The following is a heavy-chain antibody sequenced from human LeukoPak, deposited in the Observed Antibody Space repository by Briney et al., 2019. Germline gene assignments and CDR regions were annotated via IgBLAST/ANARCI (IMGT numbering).Heavy chain of an antibody. D-gene: IGHD1-7*01. CDR3: ARAYITGTSRGYFEY. V-gene: IGHV4-39*07. J-gene: IGHJ4*02. CDR2: IYYSGST. CDR1: GGSIAGGNYY. Sequence: SETLSLTCTVSGGSIAGGNYYWGWIRQPPGKGLEWIGNIYYSGSTYYNPSLKSRVTMSIDTSKNQFSLKLSSVTAADSAVYYCARAYITGTSRGYFEYWGQGTLVIVSS.